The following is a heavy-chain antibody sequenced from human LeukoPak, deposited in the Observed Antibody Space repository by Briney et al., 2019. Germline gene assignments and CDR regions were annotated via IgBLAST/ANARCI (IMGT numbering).Heavy chain of an antibody. Sequence: GGSLRLSCAASGFTFSSYAMHWVRQAPGKGLEWVAVISYDGSNKYYADSVKGRSTISRDNSKNTLYLQMNSLRAEDTAVYYCARGSFGATIFGVVIGDYWGQGTLVTVSS. CDR2: ISYDGSNK. J-gene: IGHJ4*02. V-gene: IGHV3-30-3*01. CDR1: GFTFSSYA. CDR3: ARGSFGATIFGVVIGDY. D-gene: IGHD3-3*01.